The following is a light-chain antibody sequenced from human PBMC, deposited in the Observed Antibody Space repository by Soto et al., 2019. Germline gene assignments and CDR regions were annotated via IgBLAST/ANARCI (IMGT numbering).Light chain of an antibody. CDR3: QQYGRSPPIT. J-gene: IGKJ4*01. CDR1: QSLSSSY. V-gene: IGKV3-20*01. Sequence: IVSTQSPGALSLTHRDRATLSCRASQSLSSSYLAWYQQKPGQAPRLLIYGASSRATGIPDRFSGSGSGTDFTLTISRLEPEDFAVYYCQQYGRSPPITFGGGSKVDI. CDR2: GAS.